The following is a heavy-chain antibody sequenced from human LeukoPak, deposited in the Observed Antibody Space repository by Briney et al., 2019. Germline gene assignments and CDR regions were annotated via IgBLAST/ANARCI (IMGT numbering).Heavy chain of an antibody. J-gene: IGHJ5*02. D-gene: IGHD2-2*01. V-gene: IGHV3-23*01. CDR2: ISGSGGST. Sequence: GGSLRLSCAASGFTFSSYAMSWVRQAPGKGLEWVSAISGSGGSTYYADSVKGRFTNSRDNSKNTLYLQMNSLRADDTAVYYCARVENNLGYCSSTSCYWFDPWGQGTLVTVSS. CDR1: GFTFSSYA. CDR3: ARVENNLGYCSSTSCYWFDP.